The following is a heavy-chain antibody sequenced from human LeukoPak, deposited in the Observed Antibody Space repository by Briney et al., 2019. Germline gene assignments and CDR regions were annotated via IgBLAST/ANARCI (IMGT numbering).Heavy chain of an antibody. Sequence: GGSLRLSCAASGFTFSSYSMNWVRQAPGKGLEWVSSISSSSYIYYADSVKGRFTISRDNAKNSLYLQMNSLRAEDKAVYYCARGRDFWSGYSDDYWGQGTLVTVSS. CDR3: ARGRDFWSGYSDDY. CDR1: GFTFSSYS. CDR2: ISSSSYI. J-gene: IGHJ4*02. V-gene: IGHV3-21*01. D-gene: IGHD3-3*01.